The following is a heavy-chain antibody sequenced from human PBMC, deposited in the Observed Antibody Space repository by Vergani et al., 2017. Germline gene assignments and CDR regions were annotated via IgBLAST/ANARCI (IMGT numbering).Heavy chain of an antibody. J-gene: IGHJ4*02. CDR3: AHRAAGGAPLDD. V-gene: IGHV2-5*01. D-gene: IGHD4-17*01. Sequence: QITLKESGPTLVKPPQPLTLTCTFSGFSLSTSGVGVGWIRQPPGKALEWLALIYWNDDKRYSPSLTSRLTFTKDTSKNQVVLPMTNMDPVDTATYYCAHRAAGGAPLDDWGQGTLVTVSS. CDR2: IYWNDDK. CDR1: GFSLSTSGVG.